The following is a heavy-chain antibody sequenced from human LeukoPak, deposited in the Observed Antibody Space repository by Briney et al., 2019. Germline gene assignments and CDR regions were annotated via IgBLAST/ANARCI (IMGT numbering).Heavy chain of an antibody. CDR2: IYYSGST. Sequence: PSGTLSLTCTVSGGSISSSSYYWGWIRQPPGKGLEWIGSIYYSGSTYYNPSLKSRVTISVDTSKNQFSLKLSSVTAADTAVYYCARRDIVATTLDYWGQGTLVTVSS. J-gene: IGHJ4*02. V-gene: IGHV4-39*01. D-gene: IGHD5-12*01. CDR3: ARRDIVATTLDY. CDR1: GGSISSSSYY.